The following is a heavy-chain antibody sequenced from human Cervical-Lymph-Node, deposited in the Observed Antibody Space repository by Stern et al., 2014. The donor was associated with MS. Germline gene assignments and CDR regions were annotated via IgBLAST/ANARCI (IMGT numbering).Heavy chain of an antibody. CDR1: GYSFTSYW. J-gene: IGHJ4*02. CDR2: IYPGDSDT. D-gene: IGHD1/OR15-1a*01. V-gene: IGHV5-51*01. Sequence: EVQLVGSGAEVKKPGDSLKISCKASGYSFTSYWIGWVRQMPGKGLEWMGIIYPGDSDTRYSPSFQGQVTISADRSISTAYLQWSSLKASDTAMYYCVRQAPEQTLDYWGQGTLVTVSS. CDR3: VRQAPEQTLDY.